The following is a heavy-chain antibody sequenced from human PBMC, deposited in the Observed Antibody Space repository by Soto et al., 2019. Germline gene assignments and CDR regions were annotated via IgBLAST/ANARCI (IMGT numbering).Heavy chain of an antibody. CDR2: IYHSGST. V-gene: IGHV4-4*02. CDR3: ASIEYISSLMAD. CDR1: GGSISSSNW. J-gene: IGHJ4*02. D-gene: IGHD6-13*01. Sequence: SSETLSLTCAVSGGSISSSNWWSWVRQPPGKGLEWIGEIYHSGSTNYNPSLMSRVTISVDKSKNQFSLKLSSVTAADTAVYYWASIEYISSLMADWGQGTLVTVSS.